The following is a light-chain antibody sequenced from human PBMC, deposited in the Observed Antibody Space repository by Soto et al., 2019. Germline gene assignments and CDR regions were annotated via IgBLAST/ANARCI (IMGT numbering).Light chain of an antibody. CDR2: WAS. J-gene: IGKJ4*01. Sequence: DIVMTQSPDSLAVSLGERATINCKSSQSVLLTTHNKNYLAWYQQKPGQSPKLLIYWASTRESGVPDRFSGSGSGADFTLAISSLQAEDVATYCGQQYYTSPLTVGGGTRQEMK. V-gene: IGKV4-1*01. CDR3: QQYYTSPLT. CDR1: QSVLLTTHNKNY.